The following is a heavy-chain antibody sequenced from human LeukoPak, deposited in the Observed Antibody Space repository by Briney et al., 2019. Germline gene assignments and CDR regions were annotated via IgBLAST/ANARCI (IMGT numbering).Heavy chain of an antibody. CDR3: ARSDGYGLVGI. V-gene: IGHV4-34*01. D-gene: IGHD3-10*01. Sequence: SETLSLTCAVYGGSFSGYYWGWIRQPPGKTLEWIGSIYSRGNTYYNPSLKSRVIILIDTAKNHFSLNLSSVTAADTAVYYCARSDGYGLVGIWGQGTMVTVSS. CDR1: GGSFSGYY. J-gene: IGHJ3*02. CDR2: IYSRGNT.